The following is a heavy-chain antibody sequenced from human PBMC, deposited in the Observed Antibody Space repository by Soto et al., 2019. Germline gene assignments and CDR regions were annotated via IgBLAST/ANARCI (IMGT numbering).Heavy chain of an antibody. CDR1: GYTFTSYG. CDR3: ARGRSGDFDWLLLEIGYFDY. D-gene: IGHD3-9*01. Sequence: QVQLVQSGAEVKKPGASVKVSCKASGYTFTSYGISWVRQAPGQGLEWMGWISAYNGNTNYAQKLQGRVTMTTDTSTSTAYMELRSLRSDDTAVYYCARGRSGDFDWLLLEIGYFDYWGQGTLVTVSS. J-gene: IGHJ4*02. CDR2: ISAYNGNT. V-gene: IGHV1-18*04.